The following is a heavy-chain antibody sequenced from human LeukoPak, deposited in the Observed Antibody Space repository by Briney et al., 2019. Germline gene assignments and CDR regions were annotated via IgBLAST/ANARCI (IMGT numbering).Heavy chain of an antibody. J-gene: IGHJ4*02. D-gene: IGHD6-19*01. Sequence: ASVKVSCKASGYTFTGYYMHWVRQAPGQGLEWMGWINPNSGGTNYAQKFQGRVTMTRDTSISTAYMELSRLRSGDTAVYYCARDLGDSSGWYDYWGQGTLVTVSS. CDR1: GYTFTGYY. V-gene: IGHV1-2*02. CDR2: INPNSGGT. CDR3: ARDLGDSSGWYDY.